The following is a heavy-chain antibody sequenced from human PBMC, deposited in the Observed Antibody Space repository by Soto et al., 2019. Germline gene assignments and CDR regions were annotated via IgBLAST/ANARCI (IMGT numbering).Heavy chain of an antibody. J-gene: IGHJ3*02. Sequence: SGPTLVNPTQTLTLTCTFSGFSLSTSGVGVGWIRQPPGKALEWLALIYWDDDKRYGPSLKSRLTITKDTSKNQVVLTMTNMDPVDTATYYCAHTPGGVYDSSGHDAFDICGQGPMVTV. CDR2: IYWDDDK. D-gene: IGHD3-22*01. CDR1: GFSLSTSGVG. CDR3: AHTPGGVYDSSGHDAFDI. V-gene: IGHV2-5*05.